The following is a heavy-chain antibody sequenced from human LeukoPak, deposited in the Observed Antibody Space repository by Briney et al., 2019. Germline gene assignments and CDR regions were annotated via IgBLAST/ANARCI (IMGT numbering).Heavy chain of an antibody. CDR1: GYSISSGYY. Sequence: SETLSLTCTVSGYSISSGYYWGWIRQPPGKGLEWIGSIYPSGSTYYNPSLKSRVTISVDTSKNQFSLKLSSVTAADTAVYYCARQVEVYYYDSSGAFDIWGQGTMVTVSS. V-gene: IGHV4-38-2*02. CDR2: IYPSGST. CDR3: ARQVEVYYYDSSGAFDI. J-gene: IGHJ3*02. D-gene: IGHD3-22*01.